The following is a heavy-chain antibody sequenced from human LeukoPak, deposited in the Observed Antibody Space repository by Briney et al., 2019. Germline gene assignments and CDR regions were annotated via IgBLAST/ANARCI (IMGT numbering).Heavy chain of an antibody. J-gene: IGHJ4*02. CDR2: ISGSGSGT. V-gene: IGHV3-23*01. D-gene: IGHD3-9*01. CDR3: AKEVLRYFDLNYFDY. CDR1: GFTFSSYA. Sequence: QPGGSLRLSCAASGFTFSSYAMTWVRQAPGKELEWVSTISGSGSGTYYADSVKGRFTISRDNSKNTLFLQMNSLRAEDTAVYYCAKEVLRYFDLNYFDYWGQGTLVTVSS.